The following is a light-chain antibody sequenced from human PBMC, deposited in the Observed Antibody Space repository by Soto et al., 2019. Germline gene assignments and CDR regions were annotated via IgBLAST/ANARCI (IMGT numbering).Light chain of an antibody. V-gene: IGLV2-14*01. CDR2: DVS. J-gene: IGLJ3*02. Sequence: QSALTQPASVSGSPGQSITISCTGTSSYIGTYNYFSWYQQHPGKVPKLMIYDVSNRALGVCNCFSGSKSGNTSSLAISGLQAEDEAYYYCSSYTTSSTQVFGGGTKLTVL. CDR1: SSYIGTYNY. CDR3: SSYTTSSTQV.